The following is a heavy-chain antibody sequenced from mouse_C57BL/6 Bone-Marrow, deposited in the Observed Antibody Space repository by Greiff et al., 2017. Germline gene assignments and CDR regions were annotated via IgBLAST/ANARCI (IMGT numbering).Heavy chain of an antibody. CDR3: ARFPIYYYGSSYEDAMDY. V-gene: IGHV1-76*01. D-gene: IGHD1-1*01. CDR2: IYPGSGNT. Sequence: VKLMESGAELVRPGASVKLSCKASGYTFTDYYINWVKQRPGQGLEWIARIYPGSGNTYYNEKFKGKATLTAEKSSSTAYMQLSSLTSEDSAVYFCARFPIYYYGSSYEDAMDYWGQGTSVTVSS. J-gene: IGHJ4*01. CDR1: GYTFTDYY.